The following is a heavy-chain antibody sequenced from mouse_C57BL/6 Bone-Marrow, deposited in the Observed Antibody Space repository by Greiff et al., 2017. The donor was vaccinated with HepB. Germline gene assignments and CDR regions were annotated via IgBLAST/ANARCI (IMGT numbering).Heavy chain of an antibody. CDR3: AIYSNYVPY. J-gene: IGHJ3*01. CDR1: GFTFSDYG. Sequence: EVQLQQSGGGLVKPGGSLKLSCAASGFTFSDYGMHWVRQAPEKGLEWVAYISSGSSTIYYADTVKGRFTISRDNAKNTLFLQMTSLRSEDTAMYYCAIYSNYVPYWGQGTLVTVSA. CDR2: ISSGSSTI. V-gene: IGHV5-17*01. D-gene: IGHD2-5*01.